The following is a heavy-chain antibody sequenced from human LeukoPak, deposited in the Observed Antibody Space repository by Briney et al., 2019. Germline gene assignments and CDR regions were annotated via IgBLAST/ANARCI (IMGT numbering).Heavy chain of an antibody. CDR3: TSGIAAAAVKVVDY. CDR2: IRSKANSYAT. J-gene: IGHJ4*02. Sequence: GGSLRLSCAASGFTFSGSAMHWVRQASGKGLEWVGRIRSKANSYATAYAASVKGRFTISRDDSKNTAYLQMNSLKTEDTAVHYCTSGIAAAAVKVVDYWGQGTLVTVSS. CDR1: GFTFSGSA. V-gene: IGHV3-73*01. D-gene: IGHD6-13*01.